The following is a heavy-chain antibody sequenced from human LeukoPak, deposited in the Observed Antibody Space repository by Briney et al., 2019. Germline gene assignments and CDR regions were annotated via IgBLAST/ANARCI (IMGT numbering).Heavy chain of an antibody. CDR2: IYYSGST. V-gene: IGHV4-39*07. CDR3: AREGGPGMAMVY. Sequence: SETLSLTCTVSCGSISSSSYYWGWIRQPPGKGLEWIGSIYYSGSTYYNPSLKSRVTISVDTSKNQFSLKLSSVTAADTAVYYCAREGGPGMAMVYWGQGTLVTVSS. D-gene: IGHD2-15*01. CDR1: CGSISSSSYY. J-gene: IGHJ4*02.